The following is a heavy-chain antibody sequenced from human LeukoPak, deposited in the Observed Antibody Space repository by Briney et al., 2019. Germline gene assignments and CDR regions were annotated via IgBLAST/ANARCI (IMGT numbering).Heavy chain of an antibody. J-gene: IGHJ4*02. CDR3: ARDPPDYYDSSGYHYFDY. CDR1: GFTFSSYG. V-gene: IGHV3-30*03. CDR2: ISYDGSNK. Sequence: GGSLRLSCAASGFTFSSYGMHWVRQAPGKGLEWVAVISYDGSNKYYADSVKGRFTISRDNAKNSLYLQMNSLRAEDTAVYYCARDPPDYYDSSGYHYFDYWGQGTLVTVSS. D-gene: IGHD3-22*01.